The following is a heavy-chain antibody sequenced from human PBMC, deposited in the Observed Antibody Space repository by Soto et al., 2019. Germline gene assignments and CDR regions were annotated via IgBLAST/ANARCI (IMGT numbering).Heavy chain of an antibody. CDR1: GYTFTSYG. V-gene: IGHV1-18*01. Sequence: QVQLVQSGAEVKKPGASVKVSCKASGYTFTSYGISWVRQAPGQGLEWMGWISAYNGNTNYAQKLQGRVTMTTDTSTSTACMELRSLRSGDTAVYYCARCWSGYYLVVWFDPWGQGTLVTVSS. J-gene: IGHJ5*02. CDR3: ARCWSGYYLVVWFDP. CDR2: ISAYNGNT. D-gene: IGHD3-3*01.